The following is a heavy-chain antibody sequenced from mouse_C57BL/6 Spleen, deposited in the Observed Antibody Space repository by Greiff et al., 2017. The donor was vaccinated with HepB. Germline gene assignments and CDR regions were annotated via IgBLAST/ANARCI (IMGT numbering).Heavy chain of an antibody. CDR3: ASPLGSNSFDARDY. J-gene: IGHJ4*01. Sequence: EVMLVESGGGLVQPGGSLKLSCAASGFTFSDYYMYWVRQTPEKRLEWVAYISNGGGSTYYPDTVKGRFTISRDNAKNTLYLQMSRLKSEDTAMYYCASPLGSNSFDARDYWGQGTSVTVSS. V-gene: IGHV5-12*01. CDR2: ISNGGGST. CDR1: GFTFSDYY. D-gene: IGHD2-5*01.